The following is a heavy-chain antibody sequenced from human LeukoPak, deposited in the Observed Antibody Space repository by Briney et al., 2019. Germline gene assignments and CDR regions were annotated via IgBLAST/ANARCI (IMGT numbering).Heavy chain of an antibody. CDR2: ISAYNGNT. J-gene: IGHJ5*02. CDR3: ARDRYLGELWGHGASFDP. V-gene: IGHV1-18*01. CDR1: GYTFTSYG. Sequence: ASVKVSCKASGYTFTSYGISWVRQAPGQGLEWMGWISAYNGNTNYAQKLQGRVTMTTDTSTSTAYMELRSLRSDDTAVYYCARDRYLGELWGHGASFDPWGQGTLVTVSS. D-gene: IGHD3-10*01.